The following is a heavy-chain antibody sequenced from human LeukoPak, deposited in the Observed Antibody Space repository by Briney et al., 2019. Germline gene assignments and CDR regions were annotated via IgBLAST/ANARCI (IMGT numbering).Heavy chain of an antibody. D-gene: IGHD3-3*01. J-gene: IGHJ4*02. CDR2: IIPIFGTA. Sequence: ASVKVSCKASGGTFSSYAISWVRQAPGQGLEWMGRIIPIFGTANYAQKFQGRVTITTDESTSTAYMELSSLRSDDTAVYYCARVKGIVYYDFWSGSPGFDYWGQGTLVTVSS. CDR3: ARVKGIVYYDFWSGSPGFDY. V-gene: IGHV1-69*05. CDR1: GGTFSSYA.